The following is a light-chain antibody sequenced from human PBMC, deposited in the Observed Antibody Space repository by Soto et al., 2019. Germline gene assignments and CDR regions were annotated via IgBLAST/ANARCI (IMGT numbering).Light chain of an antibody. J-gene: IGKJ1*01. V-gene: IGKV2-30*01. CDR3: MQGTHWPRT. CDR1: QSLVYSDGNTF. CDR2: KVS. Sequence: DVVMTQSPLSLPVTLGQPASISCRSSQSLVYSDGNTFLNWFQQRPGQSPRRLIYKVSNRDFGVPAGLSGSGSGADFTRQISRVEAEDVGVYYYMQGTHWPRTFGQGTKVEI.